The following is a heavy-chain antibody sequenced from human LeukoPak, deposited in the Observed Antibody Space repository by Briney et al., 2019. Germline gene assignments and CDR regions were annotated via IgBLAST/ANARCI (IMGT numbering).Heavy chain of an antibody. CDR3: ARGAPLVPGFDDL. CDR2: IYYSGST. CDR1: GGSISSSSYY. D-gene: IGHD3-10*01. V-gene: IGHV4-39*07. Sequence: PSETLSLTCTVSGGSISSSSYYWGWIRQPPGKGLEWIGSIYYSGSTYYNPSLKSRVTISVDTSKNQFSLKLSSVTAADTAVYYCARGAPLVPGFDDLWGRGTLVTVSS. J-gene: IGHJ2*01.